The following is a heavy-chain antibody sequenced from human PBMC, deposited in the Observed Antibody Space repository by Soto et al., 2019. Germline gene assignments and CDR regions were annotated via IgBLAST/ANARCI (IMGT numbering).Heavy chain of an antibody. Sequence: GGSLRLSCAASGFTFNSYAMHWVRQAPGKGLEFVSAISSYGADTYYADSVKGRFAISRDNSKNTLYLQMSSLRAEDTALYYCVKEGYMRSDWYGQFDYWGQGALVTVSS. V-gene: IGHV3-64D*06. J-gene: IGHJ4*02. D-gene: IGHD6-19*01. CDR1: GFTFNSYA. CDR3: VKEGYMRSDWYGQFDY. CDR2: ISSYGADT.